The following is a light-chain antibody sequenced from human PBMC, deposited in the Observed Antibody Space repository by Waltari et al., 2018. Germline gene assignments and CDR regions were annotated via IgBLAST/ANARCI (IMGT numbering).Light chain of an antibody. CDR3: CSYAGSSTLV. CDR2: EVS. J-gene: IGLJ1*01. CDR1: SSDVGRYNL. V-gene: IGLV2-23*02. Sequence: QSALTQPASVSGSPGHSIPIPCTGNSSDVGRYNLVSWYQLPPGKAPKLMIYEVSVRPSGVSNRFSGSKSGNTASLTISGLQAEDDADYYCCSYAGSSTLVFGTGTKVTVL.